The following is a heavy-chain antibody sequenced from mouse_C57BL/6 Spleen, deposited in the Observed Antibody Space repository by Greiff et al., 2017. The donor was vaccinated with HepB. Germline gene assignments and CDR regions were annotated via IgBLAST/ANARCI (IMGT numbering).Heavy chain of an antibody. Sequence: VQLQESGPELVKPGASVKISCKASGYAFSSSWMNWVKQRPGKGLEWIGRIYPGDGDTNYNGKLKGKATLTADNSSSTAYMQLSSLTSEDSAVYFCARDGLYAMDYWGQGTSVTVSS. CDR2: IYPGDGDT. CDR3: ARDGLYAMDY. D-gene: IGHD1-2*01. J-gene: IGHJ4*01. CDR1: GYAFSSSW. V-gene: IGHV1-82*01.